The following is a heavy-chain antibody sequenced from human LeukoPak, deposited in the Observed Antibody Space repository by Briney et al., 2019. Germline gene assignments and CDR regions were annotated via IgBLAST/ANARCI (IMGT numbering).Heavy chain of an antibody. J-gene: IGHJ4*02. Sequence: ASVTVSCKASGYTFTDYYMHWVRQAPGQGLEWMTWINPNSGDTYYAQKFQGRVTMTRDTSISTAYMELSWLRSDDTAVYYCARANFLYCSSINCLFDYWGQGTLVTVSS. CDR1: GYTFTDYY. D-gene: IGHD2-2*01. CDR2: INPNSGDT. CDR3: ARANFLYCSSINCLFDY. V-gene: IGHV1-2*02.